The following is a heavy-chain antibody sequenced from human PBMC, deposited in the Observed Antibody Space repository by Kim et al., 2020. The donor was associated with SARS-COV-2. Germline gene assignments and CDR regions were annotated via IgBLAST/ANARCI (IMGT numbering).Heavy chain of an antibody. CDR3: ARDWLAAEWYYYYYYGMDV. CDR1: GFTFSSYE. CDR2: ISSSGSTI. V-gene: IGHV3-48*03. J-gene: IGHJ6*02. D-gene: IGHD6-13*01. Sequence: GGSLRLSCAASGFTFSSYEMNWVRQAPGKGLEWVSYISSSGSTIYYADSVKGRFTISRDNAKNSLYLQMNSLRAEDTAVYYCARDWLAAEWYYYYYYGMDVWGQGTTVTVSS.